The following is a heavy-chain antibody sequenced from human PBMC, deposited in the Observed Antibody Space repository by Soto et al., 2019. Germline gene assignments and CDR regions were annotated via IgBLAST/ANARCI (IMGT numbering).Heavy chain of an antibody. J-gene: IGHJ6*02. CDR1: GFTFSSYE. Sequence: GGSLRLSCAASGFTFSSYEMNWVRQAPGKGLEWVSYISSSGSTIYYADSVKGRFTISRDNAKNSLYLQMNSLRAEDTAVYYCERVPDAKYYYYGMDVWGQGTTVTVYS. CDR2: ISSSGSTI. V-gene: IGHV3-48*03. CDR3: ERVPDAKYYYYGMDV. D-gene: IGHD2-2*01.